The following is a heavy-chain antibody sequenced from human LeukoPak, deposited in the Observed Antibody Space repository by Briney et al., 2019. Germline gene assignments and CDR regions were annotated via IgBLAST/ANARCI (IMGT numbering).Heavy chain of an antibody. D-gene: IGHD3-3*01. CDR3: AKDWFGVVTISQTFDY. Sequence: PGGSLRLSCAASGFTFSSYGMHWVRQAPGKGLEWVAVISYDGSNKYYADSVKGRFTISRDNSKNTLYLQMNSLRAEDTAVYYCAKDWFGVVTISQTFDYWGQGTLVTVSS. CDR2: ISYDGSNK. V-gene: IGHV3-30*18. CDR1: GFTFSSYG. J-gene: IGHJ4*02.